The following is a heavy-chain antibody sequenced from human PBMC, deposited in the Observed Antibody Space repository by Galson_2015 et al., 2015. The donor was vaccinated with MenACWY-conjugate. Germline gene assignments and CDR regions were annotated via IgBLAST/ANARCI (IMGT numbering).Heavy chain of an antibody. CDR3: AKDWGLVVPAATYYFDY. V-gene: IGHV3-30*18. CDR2: ISYDGSNK. J-gene: IGHJ4*02. Sequence: SLRLSCAASGFTFSSYGMHWVRQAPGKGLEWVAVISYDGSNKYYADSVKGRLTISRDNSKNTLYLQMNSLRAEDTAVYYCAKDWGLVVPAATYYFDYWGQGTLVTVSS. CDR1: GFTFSSYG. D-gene: IGHD2-2*01.